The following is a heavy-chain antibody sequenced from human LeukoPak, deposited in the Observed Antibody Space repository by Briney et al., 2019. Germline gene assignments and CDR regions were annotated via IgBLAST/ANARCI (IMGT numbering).Heavy chain of an antibody. CDR3: ARAGYYDSSGYHPGLDY. V-gene: IGHV1-18*01. CDR2: ISAYNGNT. CDR1: GYTFTSYG. D-gene: IGHD3-22*01. J-gene: IGHJ4*02. Sequence: ASVTVSCKASGYTFTSYGISWVRQAPGQGLEWMGWISAYNGNTNYAQKLQGRVTMTTDTSTSTAYMELRSLRSDDTAVYYCARAGYYDSSGYHPGLDYWGQGTLVTVSS.